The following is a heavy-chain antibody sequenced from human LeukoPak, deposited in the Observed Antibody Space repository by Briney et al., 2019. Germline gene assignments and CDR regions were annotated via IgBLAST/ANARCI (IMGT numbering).Heavy chain of an antibody. CDR3: AKAGGIAIIVVVITS. Sequence: GGSLRLSCAASGFMFSNYAMSWVRQAPGKGLEWVSTISGSDGSADYADSVKGRFTISRDNSKNTLYLQMSSLRAEDTAVYYRAKAGGIAIIVVVITSWGQGTLVTVSS. CDR1: GFMFSNYA. J-gene: IGHJ4*02. CDR2: ISGSDGSA. D-gene: IGHD3-22*01. V-gene: IGHV3-23*01.